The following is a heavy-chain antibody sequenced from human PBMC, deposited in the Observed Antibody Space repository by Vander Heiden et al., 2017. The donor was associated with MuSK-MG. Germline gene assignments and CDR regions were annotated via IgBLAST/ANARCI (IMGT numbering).Heavy chain of an antibody. CDR1: GFTFSTYA. J-gene: IGHJ4*02. V-gene: IGHV3-23*01. CDR2: ISSNGGST. Sequence: EVQLLESGGGLVQPGGSLRLSCAASGFTFSTYAMSWVSQAPGKGLEWVSSISSNGGSTYYADSVKGRFTISRENSKNTLYLQMNSLRAEDTAVYYCAKRPGRSDYWGQGTLVTVSS. CDR3: AKRPGRSDY.